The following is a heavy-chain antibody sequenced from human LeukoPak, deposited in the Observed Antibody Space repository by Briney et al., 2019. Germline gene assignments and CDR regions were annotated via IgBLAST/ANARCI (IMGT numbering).Heavy chain of an antibody. D-gene: IGHD5-12*01. J-gene: IGHJ6*03. CDR3: ARHVWGWLRAYYYYYYMDV. Sequence: GGSLRLSCAASGFTFSSYSMNWVRQAPGKGLEWVSSISSSNSYIYYADSVKGRFTISRDNAKNSLYLQMNSLRAEDTAVYYCARHVWGWLRAYYYYYYMDVWGKGTTVTVSS. CDR2: ISSSNSYI. CDR1: GFTFSSYS. V-gene: IGHV3-21*01.